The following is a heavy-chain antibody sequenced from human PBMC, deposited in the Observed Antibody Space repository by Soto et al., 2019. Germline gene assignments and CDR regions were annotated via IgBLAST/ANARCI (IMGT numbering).Heavy chain of an antibody. J-gene: IGHJ5*02. D-gene: IGHD6-19*01. CDR2: IFQSGST. Sequence: SETLSLNCAVSGGTIRSPDWWTWVRQPPGKGLEWIGEIFQSGSTNYTPSLKSRVTISVDKSKNQFSLTLTSVTAADTAVYFCARGRGRYSSGWSWFDPWGQGIVVTVSS. CDR3: ARGRGRYSSGWSWFDP. CDR1: GGTIRSPDW. V-gene: IGHV4-4*02.